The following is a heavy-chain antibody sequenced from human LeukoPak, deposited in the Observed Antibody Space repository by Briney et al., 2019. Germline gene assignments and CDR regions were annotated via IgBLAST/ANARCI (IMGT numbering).Heavy chain of an antibody. CDR1: GFTFSSYS. J-gene: IGHJ5*02. D-gene: IGHD3-3*01. CDR3: AKDPTYFWSPQGAWFDP. Sequence: GGSLGLSCAASGFTFSSYSMNWVRQAPGKGLEWVSSINSSSSYIYYADSVKGRFTISRDNSKNTLYLQMNSLRAEDTAVYYCAKDPTYFWSPQGAWFDPWGQGTLVTVSS. V-gene: IGHV3-21*04. CDR2: INSSSSYI.